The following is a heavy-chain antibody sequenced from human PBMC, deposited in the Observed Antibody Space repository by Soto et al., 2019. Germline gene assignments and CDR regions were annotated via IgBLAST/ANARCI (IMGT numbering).Heavy chain of an antibody. Sequence: SVKVSCKASGFTFTSSAVQWVRQARGQRLEWKGWIVVGSGHTNYAQNFQERVTITRDMSISTAYMELSSLRSQDTAVYYCAAWELPKNLDFWGQGTLVTVSS. CDR2: IVVGSGHT. V-gene: IGHV1-58*01. D-gene: IGHD1-7*01. CDR3: AAWELPKNLDF. CDR1: GFTFTSSA. J-gene: IGHJ4*02.